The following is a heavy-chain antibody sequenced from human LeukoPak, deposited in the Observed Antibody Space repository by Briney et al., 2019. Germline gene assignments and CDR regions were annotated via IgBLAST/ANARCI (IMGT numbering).Heavy chain of an antibody. J-gene: IGHJ3*02. V-gene: IGHV4-39*01. CDR2: IYYSGST. CDR3: ARQMLGSDIFNI. Sequence: SETLSLTCTVSGGSISSSSYYWGWIRQPPGKGLEWIGSIYYSGSTYYNPSLKSRVTISVDTSKNQFSLQLTSVTAADTAVFYCARQMLGSDIFNIWGQGTMVTVSS. D-gene: IGHD3-10*02. CDR1: GGSISSSSYY.